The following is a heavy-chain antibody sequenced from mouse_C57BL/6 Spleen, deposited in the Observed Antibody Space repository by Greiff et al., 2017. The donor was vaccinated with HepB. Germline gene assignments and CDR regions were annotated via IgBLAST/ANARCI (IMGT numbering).Heavy chain of an antibody. Sequence: QVQLQQSGAELARPGASVKLSCKASGYTFTSYGISWVKQRTGQGLEWIGEIYPRSGNTYYNEKFKGQATLTADKSSSTAYMELRSLTSEDSAVYFCARLAYYGSKDYFDYWGQGTTLTVSS. CDR1: GYTFTSYG. J-gene: IGHJ2*01. V-gene: IGHV1-81*01. CDR2: IYPRSGNT. D-gene: IGHD1-1*01. CDR3: ARLAYYGSKDYFDY.